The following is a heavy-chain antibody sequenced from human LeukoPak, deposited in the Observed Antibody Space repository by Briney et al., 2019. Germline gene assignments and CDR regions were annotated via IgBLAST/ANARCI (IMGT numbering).Heavy chain of an antibody. V-gene: IGHV3-7*01. D-gene: IGHD1-1*01. CDR1: GFTFSSYW. J-gene: IGHJ4*02. Sequence: GGSLRLSCAASGFTFSSYWMNWARQAPGKGLEWVASINHNGNVNYYVDSMRGRFTISRDNAKNSLYLQMNSLRAEDTAVYYCARDRDWYTFDSWGQGVLVTVSS. CDR3: ARDRDWYTFDS. CDR2: INHNGNVN.